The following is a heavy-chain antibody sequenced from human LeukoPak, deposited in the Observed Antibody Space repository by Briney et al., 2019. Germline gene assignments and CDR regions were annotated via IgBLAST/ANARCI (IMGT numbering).Heavy chain of an antibody. J-gene: IGHJ3*01. CDR2: IRYDGSIK. V-gene: IGHV3-30*02. D-gene: IGHD3-9*01. Sequence: GGSLRLSCAASGFTFSSYSMNWVRQAPGKGLEWVTFIRYDGSIKYYADSVKGRFTISRDSSKNTLYLQMNSLRAEDTAVYYCAKGPYYNILTGYRKGGAFDVWGRGTMVTVSS. CDR1: GFTFSSYS. CDR3: AKGPYYNILTGYRKGGAFDV.